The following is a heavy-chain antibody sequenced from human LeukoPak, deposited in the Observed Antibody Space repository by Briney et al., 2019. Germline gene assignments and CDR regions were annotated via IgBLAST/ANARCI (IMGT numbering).Heavy chain of an antibody. V-gene: IGHV3-23*01. Sequence: GGSLRLSCAASGFTFISYAMSWVRQAPGKWLELVSAISGSGGSTYYADSVKCRFTISRDNSKNTLYLQMNSLRAEGTAVYYCAKGVTAIQTYYFDYWGQGTLVTVSS. CDR3: AKGVTAIQTYYFDY. CDR1: GFTFISYA. J-gene: IGHJ4*02. D-gene: IGHD2-21*02. CDR2: ISGSGGST.